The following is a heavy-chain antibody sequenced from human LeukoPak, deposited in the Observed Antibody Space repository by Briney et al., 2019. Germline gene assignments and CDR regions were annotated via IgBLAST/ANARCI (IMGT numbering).Heavy chain of an antibody. CDR1: GLTFSSYA. V-gene: IGHV3-23*01. Sequence: GGSLRLSCAASGLTFSSYAMSWVRQAPGKGLEWVSAISGSGGSTYYADSVKGRFTISRDNSKNTLYLQMNSLRAEDTAVYYCAKGTYYDSRHYMDVWGKGTTVTVSS. CDR3: AKGTYYDSRHYMDV. J-gene: IGHJ6*03. D-gene: IGHD3-3*01. CDR2: ISGSGGST.